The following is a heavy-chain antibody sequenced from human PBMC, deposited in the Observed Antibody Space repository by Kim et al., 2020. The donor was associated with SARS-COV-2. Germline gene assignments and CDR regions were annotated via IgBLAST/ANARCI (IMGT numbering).Heavy chain of an antibody. D-gene: IGHD2-2*01. V-gene: IGHV3-9*01. Sequence: GGSLRLSCAASGFTFGDYAMHWVRQAPGQGLECVSGISWNSGNIGYADSVKGRFTISRDKAKNSLYLQMNSLRAENTALYYCAKDMRSGTTYSFDYWGQGTLVTVSS. J-gene: IGHJ4*02. CDR2: ISWNSGNI. CDR3: AKDMRSGTTYSFDY. CDR1: GFTFGDYA.